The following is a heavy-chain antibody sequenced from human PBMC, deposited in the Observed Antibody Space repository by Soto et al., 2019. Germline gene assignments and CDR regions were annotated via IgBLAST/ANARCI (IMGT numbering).Heavy chain of an antibody. J-gene: IGHJ4*02. Sequence: EVQLVESGGGLVQPGKALRLSCAASGFTFSKYWMHWVRQAPGKGPVWVSYISGDGTTTDYADSVKGRFTISRDNAKKPLYLQMDSLRVEDRAVYYCAIQDCTNDVCLEAAVTVGGALEYWGQGAQVTVTS. D-gene: IGHD2-8*01. CDR1: GFTFSKYW. CDR2: ISGDGTTT. CDR3: AIQDCTNDVCLEAAVTVGGALEY. V-gene: IGHV3-74*01.